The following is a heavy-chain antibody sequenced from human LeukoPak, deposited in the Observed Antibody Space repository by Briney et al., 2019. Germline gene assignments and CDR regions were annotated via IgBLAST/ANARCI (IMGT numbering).Heavy chain of an antibody. D-gene: IGHD6-13*01. CDR1: GGSISSYY. J-gene: IGHJ3*02. CDR2: IYYSGST. Sequence: SETLSLTCTVSGGSISSYYWSWIRQPPGKGLEWIGYIYYSGSTNYNPSLKSRVTISVDTSKNQFSLKLISVTAADTAVYYCARRDTSSWYKDDAFDIWGEGTMVTVSS. V-gene: IGHV4-59*08. CDR3: ARRDTSSWYKDDAFDI.